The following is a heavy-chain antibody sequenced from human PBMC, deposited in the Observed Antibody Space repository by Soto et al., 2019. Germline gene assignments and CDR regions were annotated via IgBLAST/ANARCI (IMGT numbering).Heavy chain of an antibody. CDR2: IWYDGSNK. D-gene: IGHD4-17*01. J-gene: IGHJ5*02. Sequence: QVQLVESGGGVVQPGRSLRLSCAASGFTFSSYGMHWVRQAPGKGLEWVAVIWYDGSNKYYADSVKGRFTISRDNSKNPLYLQMNSLRAEDTAVDYCARDGHGDYNSSGWFDPWGQGTLVTVSS. V-gene: IGHV3-33*01. CDR3: ARDGHGDYNSSGWFDP. CDR1: GFTFSSYG.